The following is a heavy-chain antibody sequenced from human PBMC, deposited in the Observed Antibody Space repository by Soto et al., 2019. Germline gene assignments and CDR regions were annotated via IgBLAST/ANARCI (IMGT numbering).Heavy chain of an antibody. CDR1: GFAVGSSY. Sequence: EVQLVETGGGLIQPGGSLRLSCAASGFAVGSSYMSWVRQAPGKGLDWVSLILSAGNTYYGDSVKGRFTISRDNSKNTVYFTMKSLRGEDTAVYYFARVHPDYVWGSYPIGYWGQGTMVIVSS. J-gene: IGHJ4*02. V-gene: IGHV3-53*02. D-gene: IGHD3-16*02. CDR2: ILSAGNT. CDR3: ARVHPDYVWGSYPIGY.